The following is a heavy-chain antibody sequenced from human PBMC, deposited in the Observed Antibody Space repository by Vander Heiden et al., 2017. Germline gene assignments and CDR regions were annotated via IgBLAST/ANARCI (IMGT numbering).Heavy chain of an antibody. D-gene: IGHD3-10*01. V-gene: IGHV3-30-3*01. J-gene: IGHJ6*02. CDR1: GFSLRTYA. CDR3: ARSRGNRLYYHSGMDV. CDR2: ILYDADNGNKA. Sequence: QVQLVESGGGVVQPGWSLRLSCAASGFSLRTYAIHWVRQAPGKGLEWLAFILYDADNGNKAYYEDSVKGRFTLSRDTSRNTLYLQMNSLRGDDTAVYYCARSRGNRLYYHSGMDVWGQGTTLTVSS.